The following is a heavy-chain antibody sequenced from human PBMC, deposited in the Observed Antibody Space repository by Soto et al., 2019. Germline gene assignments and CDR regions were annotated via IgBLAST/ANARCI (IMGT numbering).Heavy chain of an antibody. CDR3: AKGFPPPYDSTGYFTS. CDR1: GFTFSGYG. D-gene: IGHD3-22*01. CDR2: ISYGGSEK. V-gene: IGHV3-30*18. J-gene: IGHJ5*02. Sequence: HPGGSLRLSCAASGFTFSGYGMHWVRQAPGKGLEWVAVISYGGSEKYYADSVKGRFAISRDDSKNTLFLQMSSLRADDTAVYFCAKGFPPPYDSTGYFTSWGQGTLVTVSS.